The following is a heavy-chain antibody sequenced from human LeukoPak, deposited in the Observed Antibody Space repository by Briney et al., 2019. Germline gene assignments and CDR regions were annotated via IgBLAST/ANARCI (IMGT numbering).Heavy chain of an antibody. CDR1: GGSISSYY. D-gene: IGHD2-2*01. Sequence: SETLSLTCTVSGGSISSYYWSWIRQPPGKGLQFIGYIHYTGSTNYNPSLESRVTLSVDTSKNQFSLKLRSVTAADTAVYYCARLSKDTVVLPAAMAHYFDYWGQGTLVTVSS. V-gene: IGHV4-59*08. CDR2: IHYTGST. J-gene: IGHJ4*02. CDR3: ARLSKDTVVLPAAMAHYFDY.